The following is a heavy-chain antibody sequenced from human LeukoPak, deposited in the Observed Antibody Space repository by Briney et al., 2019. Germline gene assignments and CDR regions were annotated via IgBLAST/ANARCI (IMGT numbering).Heavy chain of an antibody. Sequence: GRSLRLSCAASGFTFDDYAMHWVRQAPGKGLEWVSGISWNSGSIGYADSVKGRFTISRDNAKNTLYLQMNSLRAEDTAVYYCARDTTQYVPDGYYYYYTDVWGKGTTVTVSS. J-gene: IGHJ6*03. V-gene: IGHV3-9*01. CDR1: GFTFDDYA. CDR3: ARDTTQYVPDGYYYYYTDV. D-gene: IGHD3-16*01. CDR2: ISWNSGSI.